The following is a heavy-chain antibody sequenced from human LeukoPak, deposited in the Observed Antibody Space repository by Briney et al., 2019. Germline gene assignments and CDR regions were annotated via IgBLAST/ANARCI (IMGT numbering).Heavy chain of an antibody. CDR1: GDSVRNYY. Sequence: SETLSLTCTVSGDSVRNYYWSWIRQPPGKGLEWIGYIYDSGSTHYNPSLKSRVTISVDTSKNQFSLKLSSVTAADTAVYYCARQFGYYYDSSGYYWFDPWGQGTLVTVSS. CDR3: ARQFGYYYDSSGYYWFDP. V-gene: IGHV4-59*08. D-gene: IGHD3-22*01. J-gene: IGHJ5*02. CDR2: IYDSGST.